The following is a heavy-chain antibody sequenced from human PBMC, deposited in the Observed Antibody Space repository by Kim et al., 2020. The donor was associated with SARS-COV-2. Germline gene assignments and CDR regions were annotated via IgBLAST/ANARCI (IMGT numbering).Heavy chain of an antibody. CDR3: ANNWNCDF. Sequence: GGSLRLSCAASGFTFSSYAMSWVRQAPGKGLEWVSVISNSGAVTHYADSVKGRFTISRDNSKNTVYLQMNSLRAEDTAVCYCANNWNCDFWGQGTLVTVSS. D-gene: IGHD1-20*01. CDR2: ISNSGAVT. V-gene: IGHV3-23*01. CDR1: GFTFSSYA. J-gene: IGHJ4*02.